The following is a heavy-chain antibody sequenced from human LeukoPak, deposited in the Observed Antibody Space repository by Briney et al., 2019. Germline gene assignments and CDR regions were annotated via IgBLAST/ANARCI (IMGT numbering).Heavy chain of an antibody. J-gene: IGHJ4*02. CDR2: ISYSGST. CDR3: VRSRGSGNYFES. CDR1: GGSINSYY. V-gene: IGHV4-59*01. Sequence: SETLSLTCTVSGGSINSYYWSWIRQPPAKALHCIGYISYSGSTNYTPSLTSRVTISIHTSKNQFSLKLTSVTTADTAVYYCVRSRGSGNYFESWGQGTLVTVSS. D-gene: IGHD3-10*01.